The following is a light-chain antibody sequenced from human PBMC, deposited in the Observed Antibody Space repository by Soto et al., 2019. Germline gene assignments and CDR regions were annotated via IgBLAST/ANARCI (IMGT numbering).Light chain of an antibody. V-gene: IGKV3-20*01. CDR2: GAS. J-gene: IGKJ1*01. CDR1: QSVSSSY. Sequence: EIVITPSLGSLSLSLGVRGTESCAASQSVSSSYLAWYQQKPGQDPRLLIYGASSRATGIPDRFSGSGSGTDFTLTISRLEPEDFAVYYCQQYGSSPPWTFGQGTKVDIK. CDR3: QQYGSSPPWT.